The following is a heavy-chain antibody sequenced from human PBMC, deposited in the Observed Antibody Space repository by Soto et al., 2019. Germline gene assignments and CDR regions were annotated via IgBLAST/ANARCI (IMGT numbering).Heavy chain of an antibody. CDR3: ATSPRYGSGSTRCDI. J-gene: IGHJ3*02. D-gene: IGHD3-10*01. CDR1: GGTFSSYT. V-gene: IGHV1-69*02. Sequence: QVQLVQSGAEVKKPGSSVKVSCKASGGTFSSYTISWVRQAPGQGLEWMGRIIPILGIANYAQKFQGRVTSTAYKSTSTAYMELSSLRSEDTAVYYCATSPRYGSGSTRCDIWGQGKMVTVSS. CDR2: IIPILGIA.